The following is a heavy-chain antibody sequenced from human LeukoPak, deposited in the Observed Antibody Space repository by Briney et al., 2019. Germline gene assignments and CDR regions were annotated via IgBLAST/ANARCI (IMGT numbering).Heavy chain of an antibody. CDR2: ISYDGSNK. Sequence: PGGSLRLSCAASGFTFSSYAMHWVRQAPGKGLEWVAVISYDGSNKYYADSVKGRFTISRDNSKNTLYLQMNSLRAEDTAVYYCARHYDSSGYLPFDYWGQGTLVTVSS. J-gene: IGHJ4*02. CDR3: ARHYDSSGYLPFDY. D-gene: IGHD3-22*01. V-gene: IGHV3-30*04. CDR1: GFTFSSYA.